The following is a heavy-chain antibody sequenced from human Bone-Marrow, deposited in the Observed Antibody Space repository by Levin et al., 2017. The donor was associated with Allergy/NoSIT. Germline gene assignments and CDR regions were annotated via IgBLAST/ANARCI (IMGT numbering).Heavy chain of an antibody. CDR3: AKALGVGYNKGDWYFDR. CDR1: GFTFDDYA. Sequence: AGGSLRLSCAASGFTFDDYAMHWVRQAPGKGLEWVSGISWNSGSIGYADSVKGRFTISRDNAKNSLYLQMNSLRAEDTALYYCAKALGVGYNKGDWYFDRWGRGTLVTVSS. D-gene: IGHD5-24*01. J-gene: IGHJ2*01. CDR2: ISWNSGSI. V-gene: IGHV3-9*01.